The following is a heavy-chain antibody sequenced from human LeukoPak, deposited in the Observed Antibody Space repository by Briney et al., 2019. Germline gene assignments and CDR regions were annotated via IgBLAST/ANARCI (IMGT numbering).Heavy chain of an antibody. J-gene: IGHJ4*02. CDR3: ARRSMVRGVRRAYYFDY. V-gene: IGHV4-38-2*02. CDR2: IYHSGST. CDR1: GYSISSGYY. D-gene: IGHD3-10*01. Sequence: SETLSLTCTVSGYSISSGYYWGWIRQPPGKGLEWIGSIYHSGSTYYNPSLKSRVTISVDTSKNQFSLKLSSVTAADTAVYYCARRSMVRGVRRAYYFDYWGQGTLVTVSS.